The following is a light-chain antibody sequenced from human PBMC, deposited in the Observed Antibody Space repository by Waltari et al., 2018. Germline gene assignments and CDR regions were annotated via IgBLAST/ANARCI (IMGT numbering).Light chain of an antibody. CDR3: SSYTSSSTGV. Sequence: QSALTQPASMSGSPGQSITVSCTGTDRDVGAYDAVSWYQQHPGKAPKLILYGVTYRPSGVSYRFSGSKSGNTASLTISGLQAEDEADYYCSSYTSSSTGVFGTGTKVTVL. CDR2: GVT. J-gene: IGLJ1*01. CDR1: DRDVGAYDA. V-gene: IGLV2-14*01.